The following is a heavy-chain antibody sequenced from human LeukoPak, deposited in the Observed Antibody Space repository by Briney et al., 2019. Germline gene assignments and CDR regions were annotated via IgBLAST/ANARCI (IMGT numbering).Heavy chain of an antibody. D-gene: IGHD3-10*01. Sequence: GGSLRLSFSAPGFTFSSYGMHWVRQAPGRGLGWVAFIRWEGRNSNYAVSVKDRFTISRDNSKHTLYLQMNSLRAKDTAASDCAKDELWFGESHYYYGMDVWGQGSTVTVSS. J-gene: IGHJ6*02. CDR2: IRWEGRNS. CDR3: AKDELWFGESHYYYGMDV. CDR1: GFTFSSYG. V-gene: IGHV3-30*02.